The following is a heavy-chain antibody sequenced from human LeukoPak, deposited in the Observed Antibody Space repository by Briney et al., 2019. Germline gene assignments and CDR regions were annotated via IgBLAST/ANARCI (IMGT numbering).Heavy chain of an antibody. CDR2: IYYSGST. D-gene: IGHD4-23*01. CDR1: GGSISGSSYY. CDR3: ARQTVVNPNFDY. V-gene: IGHV4-39*01. Sequence: SETLSLTCTVSGGSISGSSYYWGWIRQPPGKGLEWIGSIYYSGSTYYNPSLKSRVTISVDTSKNQFSLKLSSVTAADTAVYYCARQTVVNPNFDYWGQGTLVTVSS. J-gene: IGHJ4*02.